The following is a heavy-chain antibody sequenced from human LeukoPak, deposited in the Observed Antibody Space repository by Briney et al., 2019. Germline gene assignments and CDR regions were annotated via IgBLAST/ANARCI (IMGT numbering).Heavy chain of an antibody. Sequence: GGSLRLSCTASGFSFSVYWMHWVRQVPGKGLVWVSRVHSDGSDTTYADSVQGRFTISRDNAKNTLYLQMNSLRAEDTAVYYCAKDHGSLGSGLNWGQGTLVTVSS. V-gene: IGHV3-74*01. J-gene: IGHJ4*02. D-gene: IGHD3-10*01. CDR2: VHSDGSDT. CDR3: AKDHGSLGSGLN. CDR1: GFSFSVYW.